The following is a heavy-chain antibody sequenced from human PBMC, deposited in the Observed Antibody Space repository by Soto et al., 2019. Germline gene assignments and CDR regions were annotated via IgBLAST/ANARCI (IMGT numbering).Heavy chain of an antibody. CDR3: AKDLPRRYYDFQFPGY. CDR1: GFTFSSYG. J-gene: IGHJ4*02. Sequence: PGGSLRLSCAASGFTFSSYGMHWVRQAPGKGLEWVAVISYDGSNKYYADSVKGRFTISRDNSKNTLYLQMNSLRAEDTAVYYCAKDLPRRYYDFQFPGYWGQGTLVTVSS. D-gene: IGHD3-3*01. CDR2: ISYDGSNK. V-gene: IGHV3-30*18.